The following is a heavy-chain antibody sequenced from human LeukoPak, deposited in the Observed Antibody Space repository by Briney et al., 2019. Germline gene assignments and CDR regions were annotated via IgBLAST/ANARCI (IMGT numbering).Heavy chain of an antibody. D-gene: IGHD6-13*01. J-gene: IGHJ4*02. CDR1: GYSISSGYH. Sequence: PSETLSLTCGVSGYSISSGYHWGWIRQPPGKGLEWLGNVFQSGSTYYNPSLKSRVTISVDTSKNQFSLKLSSVTAADTAVYYCARERSSSWFIEFWGQGTLVTVSS. CDR2: VFQSGST. CDR3: ARERSSSWFIEF. V-gene: IGHV4-38-2*02.